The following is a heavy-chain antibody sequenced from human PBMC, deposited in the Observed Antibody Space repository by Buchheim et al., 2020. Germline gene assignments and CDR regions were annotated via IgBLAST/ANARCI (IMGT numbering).Heavy chain of an antibody. J-gene: IGHJ4*03. CDR3: ARGRNYLVKVPGDRGPTFDF. CDR1: GGSSSGFF. V-gene: IGHV4-34*02. CDR2: INDNGFT. D-gene: IGHD2/OR15-2a*01. Sequence: QVQLQQWGAGLLKPSETLSLTCAIYGGSSSGFFWSWIRQPPGKGPEWIGEINDNGFTNYNPSLKSRVSISLETSKNTFSLKVNSVTAADSALYYCARGRNYLVKVPGDRGPTFDFWGQGIL.